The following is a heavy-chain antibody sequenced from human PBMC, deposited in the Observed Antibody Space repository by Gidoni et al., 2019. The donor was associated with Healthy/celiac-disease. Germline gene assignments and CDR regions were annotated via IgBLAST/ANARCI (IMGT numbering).Heavy chain of an antibody. V-gene: IGHV3-30*18. J-gene: IGHJ4*02. D-gene: IGHD3-22*01. CDR3: AKDTEYYYDSSGYEGD. CDR2: ISYDGSNK. Sequence: QVQLVESGGGVVQPGRSLRLSCAASGFTFSSYGMHWVRQAPGKGLEWVAVISYDGSNKYYADSVKGRFTISRDNSKNTLYLQMNSLRAEDTAVYYCAKDTEYYYDSSGYEGDWGQGTLVTVSS. CDR1: GFTFSSYG.